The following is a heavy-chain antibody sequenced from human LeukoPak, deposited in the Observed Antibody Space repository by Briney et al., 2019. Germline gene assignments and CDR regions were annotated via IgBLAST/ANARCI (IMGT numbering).Heavy chain of an antibody. CDR2: INSDGSST. D-gene: IGHD6-6*01. J-gene: IGHJ3*02. CDR1: GLTFSSYG. V-gene: IGHV3-74*01. Sequence: QPGGSLRLSCAASGLTFSSYGMSWVRQAPGKGLVWVSRINSDGSSTSYADSVKGRFTISRDNAKNTLYLQMNSLRAEDTAVYYCARVPLRSSSHASDIWGRGTMVTVSS. CDR3: ARVPLRSSSHASDI.